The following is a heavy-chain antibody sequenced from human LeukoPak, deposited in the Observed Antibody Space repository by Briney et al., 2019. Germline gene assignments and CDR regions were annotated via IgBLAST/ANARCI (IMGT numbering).Heavy chain of an antibody. Sequence: SETLSLTRTVSGGSISDYYWSWIRQPPGKGLEWIGCVYYSGSINYNPSLKSRVTISVDTSKNQFSLKLSSVTAADTAVYYCARLNQDYNSSGYYSLDYWGQGTLVTVSS. J-gene: IGHJ4*02. CDR2: VYYSGSI. CDR1: GGSISDYY. D-gene: IGHD3-22*01. CDR3: ARLNQDYNSSGYYSLDY. V-gene: IGHV4-59*01.